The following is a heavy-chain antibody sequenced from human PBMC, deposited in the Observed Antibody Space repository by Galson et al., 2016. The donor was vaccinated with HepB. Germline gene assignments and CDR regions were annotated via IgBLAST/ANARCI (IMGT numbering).Heavy chain of an antibody. CDR3: ARGRQKLLGQLLFDY. Sequence: SLRLSCAASGFTVSNNYMSWVRQAPGKGLEWISYISSSSRTIYYADSVKGRFTISRDNAQNSLYLQMNSLRAEDMAIYYCARGRQKLLGQLLFDYWGQGTLVTVSS. CDR2: ISSSSRTI. D-gene: IGHD1/OR15-1a*01. CDR1: GFTVSNNY. V-gene: IGHV3-11*04. J-gene: IGHJ4*02.